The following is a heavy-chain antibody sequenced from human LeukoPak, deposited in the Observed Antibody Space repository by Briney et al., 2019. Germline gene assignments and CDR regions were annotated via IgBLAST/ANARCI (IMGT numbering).Heavy chain of an antibody. CDR2: ISSGSIYI. D-gene: IGHD3-22*01. CDR1: GFTFSSYS. Sequence: PGGSLRLSCAASGFTFSSYSMNWVRQAPGKGLEWVPSISSGSIYIFYADSVKGRFTISRDNAKNSLYLQMNSLRVDDTAVYYCARNQTPRYDSSGYSDYWGQGTLVTVSS. J-gene: IGHJ4*02. V-gene: IGHV3-21*06. CDR3: ARNQTPRYDSSGYSDY.